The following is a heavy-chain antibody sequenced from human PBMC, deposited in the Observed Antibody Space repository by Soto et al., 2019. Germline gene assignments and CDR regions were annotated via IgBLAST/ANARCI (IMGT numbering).Heavy chain of an antibody. CDR2: ISGSGGST. D-gene: IGHD3-3*01. V-gene: IGHV3-23*01. CDR3: AKDRFWSGYYTGDFDY. J-gene: IGHJ4*02. CDR1: GFTFSSYA. Sequence: GGSLRLSCAASGFTFSSYAMSWVRQAPGKGLEWVSAISGSGGSTYYADSVKGRFTISRNNSKNTLYLQMNSLRAEDTAVYYCAKDRFWSGYYTGDFDYWGQGTLVTVSS.